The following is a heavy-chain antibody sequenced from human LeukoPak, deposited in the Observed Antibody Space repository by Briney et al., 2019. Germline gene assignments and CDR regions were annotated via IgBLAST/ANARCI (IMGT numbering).Heavy chain of an antibody. D-gene: IGHD2-8*01. CDR1: GYTLTELS. Sequence: GASVKVSCKVSGYTLTELSMHWVRQAPGKGLEWVGGFDPEDGETIYAQKFQGRVTMTEDTSTDTAYMELSSLRSEDTAVYYCATDLAGTRYANYFDYWGQGTLVTVSS. J-gene: IGHJ4*02. CDR2: FDPEDGET. CDR3: ATDLAGTRYANYFDY. V-gene: IGHV1-24*01.